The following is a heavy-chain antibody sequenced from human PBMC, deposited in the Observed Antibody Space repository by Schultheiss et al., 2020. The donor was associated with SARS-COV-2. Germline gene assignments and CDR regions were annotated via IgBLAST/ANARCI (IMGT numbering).Heavy chain of an antibody. D-gene: IGHD1-26*01. CDR2: IYYSGST. V-gene: IGHV4-31*01. J-gene: IGHJ4*02. CDR1: GGSVSSGVYY. CDR3: ARGWFPEATSFAFDS. Sequence: SETLSLTCTVSGGSVSSGVYYWSWIRQPPGKGLEWIGYIYYSGSTYYTPSLKSLVSISLDTSKNQFSLKLTSVTAADTAIYYCARGWFPEATSFAFDSWGRGTLVTVSS.